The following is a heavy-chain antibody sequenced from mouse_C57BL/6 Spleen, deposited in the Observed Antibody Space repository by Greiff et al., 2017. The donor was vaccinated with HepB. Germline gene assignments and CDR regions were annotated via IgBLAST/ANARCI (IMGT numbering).Heavy chain of an antibody. Sequence: QVQLQQPGTELVKPGASVKLSCKASGYTFTSYWMHWVKQRPGQGLEWIGNINPSNGGTNYNEKFKSKATLTVDKSSSTAYMQRSSLTSENSAVYYCAREVPYYGSSPYYLDYWGQGTTLTVSS. J-gene: IGHJ2*01. CDR2: INPSNGGT. CDR3: AREVPYYGSSPYYLDY. V-gene: IGHV1-53*01. D-gene: IGHD1-1*01. CDR1: GYTFTSYW.